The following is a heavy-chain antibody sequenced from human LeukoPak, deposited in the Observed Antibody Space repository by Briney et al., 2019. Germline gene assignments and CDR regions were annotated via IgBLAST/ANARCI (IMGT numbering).Heavy chain of an antibody. CDR1: GGTFSDYA. Sequence: ASVKVSCKASGGTFSDYALNWVRQAPGQGLEWMGWINPNSGGTNYAQKFQGRVTMTRDTSISTAYMELSRLRSDDTAVYYCARVGSVGSYAFDIWGQGTMVTVSS. D-gene: IGHD1-26*01. CDR3: ARVGSVGSYAFDI. V-gene: IGHV1-2*02. CDR2: INPNSGGT. J-gene: IGHJ3*02.